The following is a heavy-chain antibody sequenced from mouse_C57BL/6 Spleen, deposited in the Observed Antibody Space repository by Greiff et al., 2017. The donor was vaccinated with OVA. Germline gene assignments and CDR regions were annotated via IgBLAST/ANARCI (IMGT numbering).Heavy chain of an antibody. CDR3: AQGDYYGSSSRYYAMDY. CDR2: IYPSDSET. V-gene: IGHV1-61*01. D-gene: IGHD1-1*01. CDR1: GYTFTSYW. J-gene: IGHJ4*01. Sequence: QVQLQQPGAELVRPGSSVKLSCKASGYTFTSYWMDWVKQRPGQGLEWIGNIYPSDSETHYNQKFKDKATLTVDKSSSTAYMQLSSLTSEDSAVYYCAQGDYYGSSSRYYAMDYWGQGTSVTVSS.